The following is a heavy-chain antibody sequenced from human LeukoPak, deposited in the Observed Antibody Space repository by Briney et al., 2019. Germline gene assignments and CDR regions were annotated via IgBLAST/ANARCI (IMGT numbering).Heavy chain of an antibody. CDR3: ARGYGSGSYFDY. Sequence: PSQTLSLTCTVSGGSISSGGYYWSWIRQPPGKGLEWIGYIYHSGSTYYSPSLKSRVAMSVDTSKNQFSLKLNSVTAADTAVYYCARGYGSGSYFDYWGQGTLVTVSS. CDR1: GGSISSGGYY. D-gene: IGHD3-10*01. J-gene: IGHJ4*02. V-gene: IGHV4-30-2*01. CDR2: IYHSGST.